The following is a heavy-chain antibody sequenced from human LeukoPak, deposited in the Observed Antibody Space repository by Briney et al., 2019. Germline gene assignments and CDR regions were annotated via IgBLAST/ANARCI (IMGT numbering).Heavy chain of an antibody. CDR2: IYYSGST. Sequence: SETLSLTCTVSGDSIRNYYWSWIRQPPGEGLEWIGYIYYSGSTNYNPSLKSRVTISVDTSKNQFSLKLSSVTAADTAVYYCARDSSSWYGWFDPWGQGTLVTVSS. CDR3: ARDSSSWYGWFDP. CDR1: GDSIRNYY. D-gene: IGHD6-13*01. V-gene: IGHV4-59*01. J-gene: IGHJ5*02.